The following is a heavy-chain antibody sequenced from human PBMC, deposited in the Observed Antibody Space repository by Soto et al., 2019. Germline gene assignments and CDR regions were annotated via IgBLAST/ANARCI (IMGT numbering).Heavy chain of an antibody. Sequence: SQTLSLTCAISGDSVSSNSAAWNWIRQSPSRGLEWLGRTYYRSKWYNDYAVSVKSRITINPDTSKNQFSLQLNSVTPEDTAVYYCARGDSSSWYPYYYYYGMEVWGQGTTVTGSS. J-gene: IGHJ6*02. D-gene: IGHD6-13*01. CDR1: GDSVSSNSAA. CDR2: TYYRSKWYN. V-gene: IGHV6-1*01. CDR3: ARGDSSSWYPYYYYYGMEV.